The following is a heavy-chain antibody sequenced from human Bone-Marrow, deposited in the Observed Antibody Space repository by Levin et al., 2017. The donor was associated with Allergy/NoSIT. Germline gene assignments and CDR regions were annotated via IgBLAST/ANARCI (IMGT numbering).Heavy chain of an antibody. CDR2: ISSSGTLT. V-gene: IGHV3-11*01. J-gene: IGHJ6*02. D-gene: IGHD2-21*01. CDR1: GFTFSDYY. Sequence: GESLKISCAASGFTFSDYYMSWIRQAPGKGLEWVSSISSSGTLTYYADSVKGRFTISRDNAKNSLFLQMNSLRAEDTAVYYCARDQPAYASLSEYGMDIWGQGTTVTVSS. CDR3: ARDQPAYASLSEYGMDI.